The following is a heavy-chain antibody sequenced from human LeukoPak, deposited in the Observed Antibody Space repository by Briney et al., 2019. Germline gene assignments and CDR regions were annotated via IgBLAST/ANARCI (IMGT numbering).Heavy chain of an antibody. D-gene: IGHD1-7*01. CDR1: GFTFGIYA. V-gene: IGHV3-30*04. CDR3: ARDPTNWNYVHYFDY. J-gene: IGHJ4*02. CDR2: ISYDGSYK. Sequence: GRSLRLSCAASGFTFGIYAMHWVRQAPGKGLEWVAVISYDGSYKYYADSVKGRFTISRDNSKNTLYLQMNSLRPEDTAVYYCARDPTNWNYVHYFDYWGQGTLVTVSS.